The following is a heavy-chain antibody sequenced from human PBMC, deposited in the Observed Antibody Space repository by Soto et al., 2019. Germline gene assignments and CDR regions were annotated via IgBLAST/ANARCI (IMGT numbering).Heavy chain of an antibody. Sequence: GASVKVSCKASGYTFTNYGISWVRQAPGQGLEWVGWISPYNGDTRYAQNVQGRVTLTTDTSTSAAYMELRSLRSDDTALYYCARAVVGCSNSCPYDSWGQGTLVTVSS. CDR3: ARAVVGCSNSCPYDS. J-gene: IGHJ5*02. D-gene: IGHD2-2*01. CDR1: GYTFTNYG. V-gene: IGHV1-18*01. CDR2: ISPYNGDT.